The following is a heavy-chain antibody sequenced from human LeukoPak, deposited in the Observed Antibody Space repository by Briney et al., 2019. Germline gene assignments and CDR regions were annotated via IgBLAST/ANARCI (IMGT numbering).Heavy chain of an antibody. D-gene: IGHD2-15*01. CDR2: ISDSASTV. J-gene: IGHJ3*02. Sequence: GGSLRLSCAASGFTFSRYYMSWIRQAPGKGLEWLSYISDSASTVFYADSVKGRFTISRDNAKNSLYLQMNSLRAEDTAVYYCAKDREGSPDAFDIWGQGTMVTVSS. V-gene: IGHV3-11*01. CDR3: AKDREGSPDAFDI. CDR1: GFTFSRYY.